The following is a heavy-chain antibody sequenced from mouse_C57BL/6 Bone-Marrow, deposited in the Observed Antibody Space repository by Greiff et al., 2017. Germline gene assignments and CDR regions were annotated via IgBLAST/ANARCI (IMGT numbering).Heavy chain of an antibody. D-gene: IGHD1-1*01. CDR2: INPKNGGT. V-gene: IGHV1-26*01. CDR1: GYTFTDYY. J-gene: IGHJ2*01. Sequence: EVQLQQSGPELVKPGASVKISCKASGYTFTDYYMNWVKQSHGKSLEWIGDINPKNGGTSYNPKLKGKATLTVDKSSSTAYMELRNLTSEDSAVYYCARDYYGSSWYFDYWGQGTILTVSS. CDR3: ARDYYGSSWYFDY.